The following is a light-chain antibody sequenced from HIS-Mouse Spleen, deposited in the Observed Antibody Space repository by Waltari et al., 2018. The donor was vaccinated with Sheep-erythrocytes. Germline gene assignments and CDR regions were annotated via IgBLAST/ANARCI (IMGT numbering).Light chain of an antibody. CDR3: CSYAGSSTPWV. V-gene: IGLV2-23*01. CDR1: SSDVGSYNL. J-gene: IGLJ3*02. Sequence: QSALTQPASVSGSPGQSITISCTGTSSDVGSYNLVSWYQQHPGKAPKLRISEGSKRPSGVPKLCHGSQSGNTPSLTISGLQAEDEADYYCCSYAGSSTPWVFGGGTKLTVL. CDR2: EGS.